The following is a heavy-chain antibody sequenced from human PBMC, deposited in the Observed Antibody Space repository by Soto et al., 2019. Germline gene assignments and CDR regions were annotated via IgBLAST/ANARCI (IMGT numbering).Heavy chain of an antibody. CDR2: ISGSGGST. D-gene: IGHD2-15*01. Sequence: GGSLRLSCAASGFTFSSYAMSWVRQAPGKGLEWVSAISGSGGSTYYADSVKGRFTISRDNSKNTLYLQMNSLRAEDTAVYYCAKVLESSVAQGYYYYYGMDVWGQGTTVTVSS. J-gene: IGHJ6*02. CDR1: GFTFSSYA. CDR3: AKVLESSVAQGYYYYYGMDV. V-gene: IGHV3-23*01.